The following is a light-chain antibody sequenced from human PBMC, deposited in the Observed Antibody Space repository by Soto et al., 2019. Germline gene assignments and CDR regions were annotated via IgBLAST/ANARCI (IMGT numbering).Light chain of an antibody. Sequence: EIVLTQSPGTLSLSPGERATLSCRASQSVSSSYLAWYQQKPGQAPRLLIYGASIRATGIPDRFSVSGSGTDFTLTISRLEPEDFAVYYCQQYGSSPRTFGQGTKVDIK. CDR1: QSVSSSY. CDR3: QQYGSSPRT. CDR2: GAS. J-gene: IGKJ1*01. V-gene: IGKV3-20*01.